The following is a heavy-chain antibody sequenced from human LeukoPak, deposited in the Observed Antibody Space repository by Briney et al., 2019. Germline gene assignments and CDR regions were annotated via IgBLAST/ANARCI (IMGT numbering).Heavy chain of an antibody. CDR1: GYTFTGYY. CDR2: INPNSGGT. J-gene: IGHJ5*02. CDR3: ARDRYYYDSSGPFDP. D-gene: IGHD3-22*01. Sequence: ASVKVSRKASGYTFTGYYVHWVRQAPGQGLEWMGWINPNSGGTNYAQKFQGRVTMTRDTSISTAYMELSRLRSDDTAVYYCARDRYYYDSSGPFDPWGQGTLVTVSS. V-gene: IGHV1-2*02.